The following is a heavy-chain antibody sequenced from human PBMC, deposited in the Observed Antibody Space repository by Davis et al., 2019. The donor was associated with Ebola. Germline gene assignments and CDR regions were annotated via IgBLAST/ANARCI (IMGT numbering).Heavy chain of an antibody. CDR3: VRHLGREGDLDS. CDR1: GGSITSSSHY. Sequence: SETLSLTCHVSGGSITSSSHYWGWIRQSPGKGLEWIGTISFRGSTDYNPSLKSRVAISADTSKRQFSLKLTSVTATDTAVYFGVRHLGREGDLDSWGQGILVTVSS. CDR2: ISFRGST. V-gene: IGHV4-39*01. J-gene: IGHJ4*02. D-gene: IGHD3-10*01.